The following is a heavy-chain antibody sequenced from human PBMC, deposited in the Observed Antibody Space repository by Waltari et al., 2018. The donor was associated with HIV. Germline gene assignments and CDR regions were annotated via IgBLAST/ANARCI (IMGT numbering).Heavy chain of an antibody. V-gene: IGHV3-33*01. CDR1: SSYD. Sequence: SSYDIHWVRQAPGKGLEWVAVVWFDGSNEYYADSVRGRFTISRDSSKNTVYLQMNSLRAEDTAVYYCTRDLVEMASTYYSYYGMDVWGQGTTVTVSS. CDR3: TRDLVEMASTYYSYYGMDV. CDR2: VWFDGSNE. J-gene: IGHJ6*02. D-gene: IGHD3-3*01.